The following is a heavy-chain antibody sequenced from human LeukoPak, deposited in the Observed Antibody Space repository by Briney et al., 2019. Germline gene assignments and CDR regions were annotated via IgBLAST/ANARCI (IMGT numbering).Heavy chain of an antibody. CDR1: GGTFSSYA. D-gene: IGHD1-26*01. V-gene: IGHV1-69*05. Sequence: GASVKVSCKASGGTFSSYAISWVRQAPGQGLEWMGRIIPIFGTANYAQKFQGRVTITTDESTSTAYLELSSLRSEDTAVYYCAREMGSSRKVYYFDYWGQGTLVTVSS. CDR2: IIPIFGTA. J-gene: IGHJ4*02. CDR3: AREMGSSRKVYYFDY.